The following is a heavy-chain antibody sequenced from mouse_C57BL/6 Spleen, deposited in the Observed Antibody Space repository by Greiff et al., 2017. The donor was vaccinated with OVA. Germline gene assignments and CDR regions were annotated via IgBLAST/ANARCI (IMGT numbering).Heavy chain of an antibody. Sequence: EVKLVESGGGLVKPGGSLKLSCAASGFTFSSYAMSWVRQTPEKRLEWVATISDGGSYTYYPDNVKGRFTISRDNAKNNLYLQMSHLKSEDTAMYYCAREGDGAWFAYWGQGTLVTVSA. CDR3: AREGDGAWFAY. J-gene: IGHJ3*01. D-gene: IGHD3-3*01. CDR1: GFTFSSYA. CDR2: ISDGGSYT. V-gene: IGHV5-4*01.